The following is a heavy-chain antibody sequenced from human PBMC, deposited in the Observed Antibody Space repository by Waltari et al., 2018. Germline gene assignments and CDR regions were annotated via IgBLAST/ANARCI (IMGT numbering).Heavy chain of an antibody. CDR3: AKVGQVGATKGVWIDY. J-gene: IGHJ4*02. D-gene: IGHD1-26*01. V-gene: IGHV3-33*06. CDR1: GFTFSSYG. Sequence: QVQLVESGGGVVQPGRSLRLSCAASGFTFSSYGMHWVRQAPGKGLEWVAVIWYEGSNKYYADSVKGRFTISRDNSKNTLYLQMNSLRAEDTAVYYCAKVGQVGATKGVWIDYWGQGTLVTVSS. CDR2: IWYEGSNK.